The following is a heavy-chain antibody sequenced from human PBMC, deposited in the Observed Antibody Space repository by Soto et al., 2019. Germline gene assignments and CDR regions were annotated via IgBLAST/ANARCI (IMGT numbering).Heavy chain of an antibody. J-gene: IGHJ6*02. CDR1: GGTFTSYT. V-gene: IGHV1-69*08. Sequence: QVQMVQSGAEVKKPGSSVKVSCKASGGTFTSYTISWVRQAPGQGLEWLGRIIPILGIANYAQKFQGRVTVTADKSTNTAYRELISLRSEDTAVYYCARDRGGYCSGGTCYEAYGMDVWGQGTTVTVSS. CDR3: ARDRGGYCSGGTCYEAYGMDV. CDR2: IIPILGIA. D-gene: IGHD2-15*01.